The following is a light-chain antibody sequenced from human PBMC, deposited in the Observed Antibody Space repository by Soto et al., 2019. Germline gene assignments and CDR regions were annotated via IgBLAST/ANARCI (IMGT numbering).Light chain of an antibody. CDR1: QGISSY. CDR2: AAS. CDR3: QQYYSYPHT. Sequence: AIRMTQSPSSFSASTGDRVTITCRASQGISSYLAWYQQKPGKAPKLLIYAASTLQIVVPSRFSGSGSGTDFTLTISCLQSEDFATYYCQQYYSYPHTFGQGTKVEIK. V-gene: IGKV1-8*01. J-gene: IGKJ1*01.